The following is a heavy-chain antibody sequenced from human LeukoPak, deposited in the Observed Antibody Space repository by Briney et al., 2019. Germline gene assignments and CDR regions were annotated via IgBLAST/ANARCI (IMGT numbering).Heavy chain of an antibody. D-gene: IGHD3-3*01. Sequence: ASVKVSCKASGYTFTGYYMHWVRQAPGQGLEWMGWINPNSGGTNYAQKFQGRVTMTRDTSISTAYMELSRLRSDDTAVYYCARDMEVFWSVPKGYFDYWGQGTLVTVPS. CDR3: ARDMEVFWSVPKGYFDY. J-gene: IGHJ4*02. CDR1: GYTFTGYY. V-gene: IGHV1-2*02. CDR2: INPNSGGT.